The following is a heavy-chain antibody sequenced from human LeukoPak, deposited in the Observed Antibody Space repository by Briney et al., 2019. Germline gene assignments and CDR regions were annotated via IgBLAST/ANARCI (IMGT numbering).Heavy chain of an antibody. J-gene: IGHJ4*02. CDR1: GGSISSSNW. D-gene: IGHD5-18*01. CDR3: ARLGEDTAMGKGPH. Sequence: SETLSLTCAVSGGSISSSNWWSWVRQPPGKGLEWIGEIYRSGRTNYNPSLKSRVIISVDKSKNQFSLKLSSVTAADTAVYYCARLGEDTAMGKGPHWGQGTLVTVSS. CDR2: IYRSGRT. V-gene: IGHV4-4*02.